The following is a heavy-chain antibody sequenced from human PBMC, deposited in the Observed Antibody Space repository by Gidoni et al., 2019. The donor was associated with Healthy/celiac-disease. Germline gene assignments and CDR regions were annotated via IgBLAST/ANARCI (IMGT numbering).Heavy chain of an antibody. J-gene: IGHJ5*02. CDR1: GSTFSSYS. D-gene: IGHD1-26*01. Sequence: EVQLVESGGGLVKPGGSLRLACAAAGSTFSSYSMNWVRQAPGKGLEWVSSISSSSSYIYYADSVKGRFTISRDNAKNSLYLQMNSLRAEDTAVYYCARTARRWEPRDWFDPWGQGTLVTVSS. CDR2: ISSSSSYI. CDR3: ARTARRWEPRDWFDP. V-gene: IGHV3-21*01.